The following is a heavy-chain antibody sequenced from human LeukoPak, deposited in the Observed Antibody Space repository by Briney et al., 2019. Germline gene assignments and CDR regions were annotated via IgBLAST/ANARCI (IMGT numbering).Heavy chain of an antibody. CDR2: IIPIFGTA. Sequence: TVKVSCTASGGTFSSAAICWVRQAPGQGLEWMGGIIPIFGTANYAQEFQGRVTITTDESTSIAYMELSSLRSEDAAVYYCARDWSQWLVGRIAYLNWFDPWGQGTLVTVSS. V-gene: IGHV1-69*05. CDR1: GGTFSSAA. J-gene: IGHJ5*02. CDR3: ARDWSQWLVGRIAYLNWFDP. D-gene: IGHD6-19*01.